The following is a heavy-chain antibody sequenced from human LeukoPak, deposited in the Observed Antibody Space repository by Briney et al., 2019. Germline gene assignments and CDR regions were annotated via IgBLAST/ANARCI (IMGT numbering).Heavy chain of an antibody. CDR1: GFSLSTSGLG. V-gene: IGHV2-5*02. CDR3: AHSLGYCSGGSCPNWFDP. D-gene: IGHD2-15*01. J-gene: IGHJ5*02. CDR2: SYWDDDK. Sequence: SGPTQVNPTQTLTLTCTFSGFSLSTSGLGVGWIRQPPGKALEWLALSYWDDDKRYSPSLKSRLTITKDTSKTQVVLTMTHMDPVATATYYCAHSLGYCSGGSCPNWFDPWGQGTLVTVSS.